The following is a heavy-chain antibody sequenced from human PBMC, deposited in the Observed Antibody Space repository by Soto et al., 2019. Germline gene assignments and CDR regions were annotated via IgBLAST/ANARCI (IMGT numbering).Heavy chain of an antibody. V-gene: IGHV3-23*01. CDR2: ITGSGGGT. D-gene: IGHD6-13*01. J-gene: IGHJ4*02. Sequence: EVQLLESGGGLVQPGGSLRLSCAASGFTFSNYAMTWVRQAPRKGLEWVSVITGSGGGTYFVDSVKGRFTISRDNSNNTVYLRMNSLRAEDTAVYYCAKRPLTAAGFDYWGQGTLVTVSA. CDR1: GFTFSNYA. CDR3: AKRPLTAAGFDY.